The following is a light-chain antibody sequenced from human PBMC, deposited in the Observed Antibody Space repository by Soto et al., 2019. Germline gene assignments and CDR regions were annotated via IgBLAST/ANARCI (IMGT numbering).Light chain of an antibody. V-gene: IGKV3-15*01. CDR2: DAS. CDR3: QQYNNWPPWT. CDR1: QSVSNN. J-gene: IGKJ1*01. Sequence: ILMTQSPATLSVSPGERATLSCRASQSVSNNLAGYQQKPGQAPRLLIYDASTRATGIPARFSGSGSGTEFTLTISGLQSEDFAVYYCQQYNNWPPWTFGQGTKVEIK.